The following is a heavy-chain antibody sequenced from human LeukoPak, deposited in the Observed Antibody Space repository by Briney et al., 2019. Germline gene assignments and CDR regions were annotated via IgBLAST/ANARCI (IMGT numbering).Heavy chain of an antibody. CDR2: ISWNSGSI. CDR1: GFTSDDYA. V-gene: IGHV3-9*02. J-gene: IGHJ1*01. D-gene: IGHD3-22*01. Sequence: GGSLRLSCAASGFTSDDYAMHWVRQAPGKGLEWVSGISWNSGSIGYADSVKGRFTISRDNSKNTLYLQMNSLRAEDTAVYYCAKDGHDSSGYYSPREYFQHWGQGTLVTVS. CDR3: AKDGHDSSGYYSPREYFQH.